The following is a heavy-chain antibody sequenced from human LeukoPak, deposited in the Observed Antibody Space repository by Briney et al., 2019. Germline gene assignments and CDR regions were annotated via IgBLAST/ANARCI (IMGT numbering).Heavy chain of an antibody. CDR2: IHTSGST. D-gene: IGHD6-19*01. CDR3: ARRDVSSGWSFDL. J-gene: IGHJ4*02. CDR1: GDSISNYH. V-gene: IGHV4-4*07. Sequence: ASETLSLTCTVSGDSISNYHWSWIRQPAEKGLEWIGQIHTSGSTNYNPPLKSRVTMSIGTTEDQVSLTPRSVTAADTAFYYCARRDVSSGWSFDLWGQGTLVTVSS.